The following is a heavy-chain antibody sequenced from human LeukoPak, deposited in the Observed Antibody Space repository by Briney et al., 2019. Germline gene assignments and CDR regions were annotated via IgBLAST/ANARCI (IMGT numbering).Heavy chain of an antibody. CDR3: ARVLGRSAAVAGDPYRDDAFDT. V-gene: IGHV1-18*01. Sequence: GASVKVSCKASGYTFTSYGISWVRQAPGQGLEWMGWISAYNGNTNYAQKLQGRVTMTTDTSTSTAYMELRSLRSDDTAVYYCARVLGRSAAVAGDPYRDDAFDTWGQGTMVTVSS. CDR1: GYTFTSYG. J-gene: IGHJ3*02. CDR2: ISAYNGNT. D-gene: IGHD6-19*01.